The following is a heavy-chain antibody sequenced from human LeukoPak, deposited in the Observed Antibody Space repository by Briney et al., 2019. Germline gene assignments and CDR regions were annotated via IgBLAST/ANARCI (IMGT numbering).Heavy chain of an antibody. CDR3: AKEEGASIASFDN. D-gene: IGHD2-21*01. Sequence: TGGSLSLNCAASAFTFSSYAMSWVRQAPGKGLEWVSGISDNGGRTYYADSVKGRFTISRDNSKNTLYLQMNSLRAEDTAVYYCAKEEGASIASFDNWGQGSLVTVSS. J-gene: IGHJ4*02. CDR2: ISDNGGRT. CDR1: AFTFSSYA. V-gene: IGHV3-23*01.